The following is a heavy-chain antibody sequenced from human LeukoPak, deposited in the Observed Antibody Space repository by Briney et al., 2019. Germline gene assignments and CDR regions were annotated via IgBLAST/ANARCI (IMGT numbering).Heavy chain of an antibody. CDR2: ISGSGGST. CDR1: GFTFSNYA. V-gene: IGHV3-23*01. J-gene: IGHJ4*02. CDR3: AKVTVGYCSSTSCQPFDY. Sequence: GGSLRLSCAASGFTFSNYAMSWVRQAPGKGLEWVSAISGSGGSTYYADSVKGRFTISRDNSKNTLYLQMNSLRAEDTAVYYCAKVTVGYCSSTSCQPFDYWGQGTLVTVSS. D-gene: IGHD2-2*03.